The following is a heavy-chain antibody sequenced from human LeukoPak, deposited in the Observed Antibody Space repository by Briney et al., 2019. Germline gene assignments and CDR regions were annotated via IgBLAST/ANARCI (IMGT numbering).Heavy chain of an antibody. CDR2: ISYSGNT. CDR1: GDSIRNYY. J-gene: IGHJ4*02. V-gene: IGHV4-59*01. CDR3: ASAPNEYFFDF. Sequence: SETLSLTCTVSGDSIRNYYWSWIRQPPGKGLEWIGYISYSGNTNYNPSLKSRVTISLDTSKNQFTLKWSSVTAADTAIFYCASAPNEYFFDFWGPGTLVTVSS.